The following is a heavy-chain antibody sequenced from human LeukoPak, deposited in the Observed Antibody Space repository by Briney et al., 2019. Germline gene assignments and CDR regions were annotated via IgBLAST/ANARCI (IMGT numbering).Heavy chain of an antibody. CDR3: ARVPAGVIGMKDAFDI. CDR1: GFAFSNTW. D-gene: IGHD3-16*02. J-gene: IGHJ3*02. CDR2: IHSDGSTT. Sequence: GGSLRLSCAASGFAFSNTWMHWVRQAPGKGLVRVSHIHSDGSTTSYADSVKGRFTISRDNAKNTMYLQMNSLRAEDTAVYYCARVPAGVIGMKDAFDIWGQGTRVIVSS. V-gene: IGHV3-74*01.